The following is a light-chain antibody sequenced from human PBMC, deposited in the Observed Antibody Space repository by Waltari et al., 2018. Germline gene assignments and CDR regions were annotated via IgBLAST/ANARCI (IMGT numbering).Light chain of an antibody. CDR2: EVS. J-gene: IGLJ2*01. Sequence: QSALTQPPSASGSPDKSNTNSCTGTRSTGWRHTLAPRYQQHPGKAPQLMIYEVSKRPSGVSNRFSGSKSGNTASLTISGLQAEDEADYYCCSYAGSSTFVVFGGGTKLTVL. V-gene: IGLV2-23*02. CDR3: CSYAGSSTFVV. CDR1: RSTGWRHTL.